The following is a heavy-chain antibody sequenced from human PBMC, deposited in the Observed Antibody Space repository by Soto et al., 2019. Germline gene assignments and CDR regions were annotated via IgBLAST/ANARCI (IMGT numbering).Heavy chain of an antibody. CDR1: GYSFTSYG. D-gene: IGHD1-26*01. CDR3: ARGGAGADY. V-gene: IGHV1-18*01. CDR2: ISGYNENT. J-gene: IGHJ4*02. Sequence: QVQLVQSGAEVKRPGASVKVSCKASGYSFTSYGISWVRQAPGQGLEWMGWISGYNENTDYAQKFQGRVTMTTDTSTRTVSMELRSLRSDDTAVYYCARGGAGADYWGQGTLVTVSS.